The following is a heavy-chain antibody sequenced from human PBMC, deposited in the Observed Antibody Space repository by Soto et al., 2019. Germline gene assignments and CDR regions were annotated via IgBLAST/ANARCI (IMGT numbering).Heavy chain of an antibody. CDR3: ARSVSPFDF. CDR2: IYYSGST. V-gene: IGHV4-59*08. CDR1: GGSISSYY. Sequence: SETLSLTCTVSGGSISSYYWSWIRQPPGKGLEWIGYIYYSGSTNYNPSLRSRVTILEDTSKNQFSLKLRSVTAADTAVYYCARSVSPFDFWGPAPLVTVSA. J-gene: IGHJ4*02. D-gene: IGHD4-17*01.